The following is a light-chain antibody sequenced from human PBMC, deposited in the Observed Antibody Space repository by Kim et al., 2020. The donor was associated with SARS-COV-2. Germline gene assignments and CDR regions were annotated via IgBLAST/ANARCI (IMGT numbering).Light chain of an antibody. Sequence: SASVGDRVTITCRASQDIKNWLAWYQQKPGNPPKLLIYAAASLQSGVPSRFSGSGSGTDFTLTISSLQPEDFATYFCQQAISFPLSFGGGTKV. J-gene: IGKJ4*01. CDR3: QQAISFPLS. CDR1: QDIKNW. V-gene: IGKV1-12*01. CDR2: AAA.